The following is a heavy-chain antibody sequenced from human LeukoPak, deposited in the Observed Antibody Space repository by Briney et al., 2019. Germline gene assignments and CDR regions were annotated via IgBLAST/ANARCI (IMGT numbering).Heavy chain of an antibody. Sequence: GASVKVSCKASGYTFTNYGISWVRQAPGQGLEWMGWISAYNGNTHYAQNLQGRVTMTTDTSTSTAYMELKSLRSEDTAVYYCAGYSSSSKMDVWGKGTTVTVSS. J-gene: IGHJ6*04. D-gene: IGHD6-6*01. V-gene: IGHV1-18*01. CDR1: GYTFTNYG. CDR3: AGYSSSSKMDV. CDR2: ISAYNGNT.